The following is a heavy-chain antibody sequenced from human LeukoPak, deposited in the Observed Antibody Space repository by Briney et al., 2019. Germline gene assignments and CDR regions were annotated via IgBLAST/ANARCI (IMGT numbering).Heavy chain of an antibody. CDR2: IYYGRST. D-gene: IGHD5-18*01. CDR1: GGPISSYY. Sequence: SETLSLTCTVSGGPISSYYWSWIRQPPGKGLEWIGYIYYGRSTNYNPSLKSRVTISVDTSKNQFSLKLSSVTAADTAVYYCARAGLWESIDYWGQGTLVTVSS. J-gene: IGHJ4*02. CDR3: ARAGLWESIDY. V-gene: IGHV4-59*01.